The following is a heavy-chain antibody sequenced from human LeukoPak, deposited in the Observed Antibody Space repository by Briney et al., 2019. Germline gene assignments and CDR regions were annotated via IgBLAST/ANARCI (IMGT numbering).Heavy chain of an antibody. CDR3: AKLVGYAFDI. J-gene: IGHJ3*02. CDR1: GFTFSSHG. D-gene: IGHD3-16*01. CDR2: ISGSGGST. V-gene: IGHV3-23*01. Sequence: GGSLRLSCAASGFTFSSHGMSWVRQAPGKGLEWVSAISGSGGSTYYADSVKGRFTISRDNSKNTLYLQMNSLRAEDTAVYYCAKLVGYAFDIWGQGTMVTVSS.